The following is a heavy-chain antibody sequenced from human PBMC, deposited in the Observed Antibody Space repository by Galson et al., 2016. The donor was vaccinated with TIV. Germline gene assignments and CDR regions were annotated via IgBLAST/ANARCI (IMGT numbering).Heavy chain of an antibody. CDR1: GFTFSSYT. CDR2: IRSSSSYK. CDR3: ARDIFPYYGMDV. V-gene: IGHV3-21*01. Sequence: SLRLSCAASGFTFSSYTMTWVRQAPGKGPEWVSSIRSSSSYKSYADSVKGRFTISRDNAKNSLYLQMKSLRADDTAVYYCARDIFPYYGMDVWGQGTRVTVAS. D-gene: IGHD2-21*01. J-gene: IGHJ6*02.